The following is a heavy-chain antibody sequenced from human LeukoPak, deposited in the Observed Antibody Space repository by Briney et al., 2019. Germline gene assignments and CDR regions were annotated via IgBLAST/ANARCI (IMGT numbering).Heavy chain of an antibody. D-gene: IGHD3-9*01. Sequence: SETLSLTCTVSGGSISSGGYYWSWIRQPPGKGLEWIGYIYHSGSTYYNPSLKSRVTISVDRSKYQFSLKLSSVTAADTAVYYCARSYNILTGYYTFDYWGQGILVTVSS. J-gene: IGHJ4*02. CDR3: ARSYNILTGYYTFDY. V-gene: IGHV4-30-2*01. CDR1: GGSISSGGYY. CDR2: IYHSGST.